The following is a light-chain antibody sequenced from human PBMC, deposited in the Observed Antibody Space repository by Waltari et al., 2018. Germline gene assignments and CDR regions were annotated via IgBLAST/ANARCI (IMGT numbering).Light chain of an antibody. Sequence: SSELTQDPAVSVALGQTIRITCQGDSLRTSYASWYQVKPGKTHVLVMFGKEKRPPGPPDRIYGETSEETASLTSTGGQGEEEAVNYCSTRNGRANQVVFAGGTKVTVL. CDR3: STRNGRANQVV. V-gene: IGLV3-19*01. J-gene: IGLJ2*01. CDR2: GKE. CDR1: SLRTSY.